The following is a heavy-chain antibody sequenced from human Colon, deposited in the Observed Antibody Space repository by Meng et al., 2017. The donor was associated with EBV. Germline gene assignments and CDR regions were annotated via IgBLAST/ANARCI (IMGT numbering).Heavy chain of an antibody. CDR2: VYHTGST. D-gene: IGHD2-21*01. CDR3: ARVWQSLTAFFDS. J-gene: IGHJ4*02. Sequence: QVQLQEPGPGRVKPSGTLSLTCAVAGGSSSSGHWWTWVRQPPGKGREWIGEVYHTGSTKYNPSLKSRLTISVDKSKNQFSLNLTSVTAADTAVYYCARVWQSLTAFFDSWGQGTLVTVSS. CDR1: GGSSSSGHW. V-gene: IGHV4-4*02.